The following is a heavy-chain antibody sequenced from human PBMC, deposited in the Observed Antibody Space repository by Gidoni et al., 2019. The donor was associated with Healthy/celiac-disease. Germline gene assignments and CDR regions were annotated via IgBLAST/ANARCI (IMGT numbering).Heavy chain of an antibody. J-gene: IGHJ1*01. V-gene: IGHV1-69*01. CDR2: IIPIFGTA. CDR1: GLPFSSYD. Sequence: QVQLVQSGAEVKKPGSSVKVSCKASGLPFSSYDIRWVRRAPGQGLEWMGGIIPIFGTANYAQKFQGRVTITADESTSTAYMELSSLRSEDTAVYYCARGGGYSYGYFQHWGQGTLVTVSS. CDR3: ARGGGYSYGYFQH. D-gene: IGHD5-18*01.